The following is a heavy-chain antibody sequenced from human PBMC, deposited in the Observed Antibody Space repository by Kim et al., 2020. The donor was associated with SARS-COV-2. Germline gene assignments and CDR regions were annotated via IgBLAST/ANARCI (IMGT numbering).Heavy chain of an antibody. J-gene: IGHJ1*01. CDR3: ARDRAPYSSGWYGEYFQH. V-gene: IGHV1-69*13. CDR2: IIPIFGTA. CDR1: GGTFSSYA. Sequence: SVKVSCKASGGTFSSYAISWVRQAPGQGLEWMGGIIPIFGTANYAQKFQGRVTITADESTSTAYMELSSLRSEDTAVYYCARDRAPYSSGWYGEYFQHWGQGTLVTVSS. D-gene: IGHD6-19*01.